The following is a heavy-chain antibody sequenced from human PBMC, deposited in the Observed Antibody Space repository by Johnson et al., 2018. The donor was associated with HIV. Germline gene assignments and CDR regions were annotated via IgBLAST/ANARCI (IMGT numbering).Heavy chain of an antibody. CDR2: ISYDGSNK. V-gene: IGHV3-30-3*01. CDR3: AREQGTPIIGGVAFDI. CDR1: GFTFSSYA. J-gene: IGHJ3*02. Sequence: QMLLVESGGGVVQPGKSLRLSCAASGFTFSSYAMHWVRQAPGKGLEWVAVISYDGSNKYYADSVKGRFTISRDNSKNTLYLQMHSLRAEDTAVYYCAREQGTPIIGGVAFDIWGQGTMVTVSS. D-gene: IGHD4-23*01.